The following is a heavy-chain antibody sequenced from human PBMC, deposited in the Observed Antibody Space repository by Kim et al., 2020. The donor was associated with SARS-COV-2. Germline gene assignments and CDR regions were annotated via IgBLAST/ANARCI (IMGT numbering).Heavy chain of an antibody. J-gene: IGHJ4*02. V-gene: IGHV3-30*18. CDR3: AKDGRYCSSTSCYIDY. D-gene: IGHD2-2*02. CDR1: GFTFSSYG. Sequence: GGSLRLSCAASGFTFSSYGMHWVRQAPGKGLEWVAVISYDGSNKYYADSVKGRFTISRDNSKNTLYLQMNSLRAEDTAVYYCAKDGRYCSSTSCYIDYWGQGTLVTVSS. CDR2: ISYDGSNK.